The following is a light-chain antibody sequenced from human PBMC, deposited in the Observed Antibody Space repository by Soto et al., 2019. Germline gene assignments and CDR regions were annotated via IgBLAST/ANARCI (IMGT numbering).Light chain of an antibody. J-gene: IGLJ3*02. CDR3: AAWDDSLNGWV. CDR2: SNN. Sequence: QSVLTQPPSASGTPGQRVTISCSGSSSNIGSNTVNWYQHLPGTAPKLLIYSNNQRPSGVPDRFSGSKSGTSASLAISGLQSEEEADYYCAAWDDSLNGWVFGGGTKL. CDR1: SSNIGSNT. V-gene: IGLV1-44*01.